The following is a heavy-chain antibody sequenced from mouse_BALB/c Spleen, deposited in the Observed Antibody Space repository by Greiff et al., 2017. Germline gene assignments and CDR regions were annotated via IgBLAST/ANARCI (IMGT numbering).Heavy chain of an antibody. Sequence: QVQLKESGAELVRPGVSVKISCKGSGYTFTDYAMHWVKQSHAKSLEWIGVISTYYGDASYNQKFKGKATMTVDKSSSTAYLQLSSLTSEDTAVYYCARGGAYWGQGTLVTVSA. V-gene: IGHV1-67*01. CDR3: ARGGAY. CDR1: GYTFTDYA. D-gene: IGHD1-1*02. J-gene: IGHJ3*01. CDR2: ISTYYGDA.